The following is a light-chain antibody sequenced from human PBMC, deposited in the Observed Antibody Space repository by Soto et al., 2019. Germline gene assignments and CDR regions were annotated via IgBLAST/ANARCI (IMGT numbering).Light chain of an antibody. Sequence: EIVLTQSPGTLSLSPGERATLSCRASQSVSSSWLAWFQQKPGQSPRLLIYGASSRATGIPDRFSGSGSGTDFTLTIGRLEPEDFAVYYCQHYGSSPPFTFGPGTKGDIK. J-gene: IGKJ3*01. V-gene: IGKV3-20*01. CDR3: QHYGSSPPFT. CDR1: QSVSSSW. CDR2: GAS.